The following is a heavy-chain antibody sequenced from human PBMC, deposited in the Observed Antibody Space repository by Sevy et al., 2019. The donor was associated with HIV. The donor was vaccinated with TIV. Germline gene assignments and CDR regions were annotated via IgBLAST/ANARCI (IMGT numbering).Heavy chain of an antibody. CDR1: GYTFTSYG. J-gene: IGHJ6*03. V-gene: IGHV1-18*04. CDR3: ARANYYGSGSYYRRYYMDV. D-gene: IGHD3-10*01. CDR2: ISAYNGNT. Sequence: ASVKVSCKASGYTFTSYGISWVRQAPGQGLEWMGWISAYNGNTNYEQKLQGRVTMTTDTSTSTAYMELRSLRSDDTAVYYCARANYYGSGSYYRRYYMDVWGKGTTVTVSS.